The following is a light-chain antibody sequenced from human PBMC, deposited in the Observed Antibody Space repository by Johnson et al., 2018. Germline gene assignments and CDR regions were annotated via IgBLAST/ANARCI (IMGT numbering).Light chain of an antibody. CDR3: GTWDSSLCAGNA. CDR1: SSNIGNNY. V-gene: IGLV1-51*02. Sequence: QSVLTQPPSVSAAPGQKVTISCSGSSSNIGNNYVSWYQQLPGTAPKLLIYENNKRPSGIPDRFSGSKSGTSATLGITGLQTGDEADYYCGTWDSSLCAGNALGTGTKVTVL. CDR2: ENN. J-gene: IGLJ1*01.